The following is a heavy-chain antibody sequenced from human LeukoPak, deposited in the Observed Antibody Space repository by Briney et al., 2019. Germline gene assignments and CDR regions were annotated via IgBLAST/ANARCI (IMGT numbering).Heavy chain of an antibody. V-gene: IGHV5-51*01. D-gene: IGHD2-15*01. CDR3: ASVGRYCSGGSHGHWFDP. J-gene: IGHJ5*02. CDR1: GYSFTSYW. CDR2: IYPGDSDT. Sequence: GESLKISCKGSGYSFTSYWIGWVRQMPGKGLEWMGIIYPGDSDTRYSPSFQGQVTSSADKSISTAYLQWSSLKASDTAMYYCASVGRYCSGGSHGHWFDPWGQGTLVTVSS.